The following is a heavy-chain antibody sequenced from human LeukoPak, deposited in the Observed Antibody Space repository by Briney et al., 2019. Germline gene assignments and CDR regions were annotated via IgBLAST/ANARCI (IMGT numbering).Heavy chain of an antibody. CDR2: ISGSGGST. CDR3: AKCEMIVVPAAIIDY. V-gene: IGHV3-23*01. J-gene: IGHJ4*02. CDR1: GFTFSSYA. D-gene: IGHD2-2*01. Sequence: GGSLRLSCAASGFTFSSYAMSWVRQAPGKGLEWVSAISGSGGSTYYADSVKGRFTISRDNSMNTLYLQMNSLRAEDTAVYYCAKCEMIVVPAAIIDYWGQGTLVTVSS.